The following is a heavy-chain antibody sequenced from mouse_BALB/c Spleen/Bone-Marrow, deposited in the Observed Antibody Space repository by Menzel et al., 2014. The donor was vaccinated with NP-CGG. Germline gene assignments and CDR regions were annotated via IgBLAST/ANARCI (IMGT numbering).Heavy chain of an antibody. CDR3: AAYYYGSSYGFYWYCDV. CDR1: GYTFTSYW. CDR2: INPSNGRT. D-gene: IGHD1-1*01. J-gene: IGHJ1*01. Sequence: QVQLKESGAELVKPGASVKLSCRASGYTFTSYWMHWVKQRPGQGLEWIGEINPSNGRTNYNEKFKSKATLTVDKSSSTAYMQLTSLTSEDSAVYYGAAYYYGSSYGFYWYCDVWGAGTTVTVSS. V-gene: IGHV1S81*02.